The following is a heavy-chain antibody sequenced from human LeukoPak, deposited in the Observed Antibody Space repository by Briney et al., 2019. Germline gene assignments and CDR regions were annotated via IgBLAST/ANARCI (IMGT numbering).Heavy chain of an antibody. V-gene: IGHV4-34*01. CDR1: GGSFSGYY. J-gene: IGHJ5*02. CDR3: ARAGYYDFWSGYYANRFDP. Sequence: SETLSLTCAVYGGSFSGYYWSWIRQPPGKGLEWIGEINHSGSTNYNPSLKSRVTISVDTSKNQFSLKLSSVTAADTAVYYCARAGYYDFWSGYYANRFDPWGQGTLVTVSS. CDR2: INHSGST. D-gene: IGHD3-3*01.